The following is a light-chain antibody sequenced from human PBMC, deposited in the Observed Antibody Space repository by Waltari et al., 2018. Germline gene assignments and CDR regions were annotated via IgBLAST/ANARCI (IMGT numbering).Light chain of an antibody. CDR3: QQYYTIPPT. V-gene: IGKV4-1*01. Sequence: DIVMTQSPDSLAVSLGARAPINCKSSQSVLYNSIHKTYVAWYQHKPGQSPKLLIYWASTRDSGVPDRFSGSGSGTDFTLTISSLQAEDVAVYYCQQYYTIPPTFGQGTKVEIK. J-gene: IGKJ1*01. CDR1: QSVLYNSIHKTY. CDR2: WAS.